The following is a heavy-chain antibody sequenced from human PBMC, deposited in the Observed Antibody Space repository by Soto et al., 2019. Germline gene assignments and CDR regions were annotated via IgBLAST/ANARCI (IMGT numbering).Heavy chain of an antibody. Sequence: EVQLLDSGGGLAQPGGSLRLSCAASGLTFGNYAMNWVRQAPGKGLEWVSTVSGNGAVTYYADSVKGRFTISRDNSRSKLDLQMNTLGAEDTAIYFCAKLPASLKTFDYWGQGTLVTVSS. CDR2: VSGNGAVT. J-gene: IGHJ4*02. D-gene: IGHD2-2*01. CDR3: AKLPASLKTFDY. CDR1: GLTFGNYA. V-gene: IGHV3-23*01.